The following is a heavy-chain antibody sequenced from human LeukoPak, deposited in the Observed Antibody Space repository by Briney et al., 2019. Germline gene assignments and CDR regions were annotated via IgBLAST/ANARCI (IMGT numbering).Heavy chain of an antibody. D-gene: IGHD2-2*01. CDR1: GFTFSSYA. CDR3: AKDQVRMPPGIVVVPAATYFDY. J-gene: IGHJ4*02. Sequence: GGSLRLSCAASGFTFSSYAMSWVRQAPGKGLEWVSAISGSGGSTYYADSVKGRFTISRDNSKNTLYLQMNSLRAEDTAVYYCAKDQVRMPPGIVVVPAATYFDYWGQGTLVTVSS. CDR2: ISGSGGST. V-gene: IGHV3-23*01.